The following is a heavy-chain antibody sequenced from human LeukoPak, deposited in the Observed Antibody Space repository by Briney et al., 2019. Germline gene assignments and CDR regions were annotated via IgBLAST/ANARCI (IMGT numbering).Heavy chain of an antibody. Sequence: SETLSLTCTVSGGSINSYYWSWIRQPPGKGLEWIGYIYYSGSTNYSPSLKSRVTISVDTSKNQFSLKLSSVTAADTAVYYCARLGVRYSTSSRWFDPWGQGTLVTVSS. D-gene: IGHD6-6*01. J-gene: IGHJ5*02. CDR3: ARLGVRYSTSSRWFDP. CDR1: GGSINSYY. V-gene: IGHV4-59*08. CDR2: IYYSGST.